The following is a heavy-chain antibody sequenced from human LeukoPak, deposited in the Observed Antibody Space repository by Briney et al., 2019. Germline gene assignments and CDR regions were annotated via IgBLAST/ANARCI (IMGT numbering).Heavy chain of an antibody. D-gene: IGHD6-6*01. V-gene: IGHV3-7*03. Sequence: RGSLRLSCAVSGFTFSGFWMSWSRQAPGKGLEWVASINSDGSEGYYADVVKGRFTIFRDNAKNSLYLQINSLGAEDTAVYYCARSSYSSSSSVWGQGTMVTVSS. CDR3: ARSSYSSSSSV. CDR1: GFTFSGFW. CDR2: INSDGSEG. J-gene: IGHJ3*01.